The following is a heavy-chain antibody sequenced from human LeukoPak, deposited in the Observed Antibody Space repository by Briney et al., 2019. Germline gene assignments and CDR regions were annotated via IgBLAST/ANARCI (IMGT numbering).Heavy chain of an antibody. CDR3: ARDTYCSGTFDY. CDR2: IYYSGST. J-gene: IGHJ4*02. V-gene: IGHV4-31*03. CDR1: GCSISSGGYY. D-gene: IGHD3-10*01. Sequence: PSETLSLTCTVSGCSISSGGYYWSCILQHPGKGLDWIGYIYYSGSTYYNPSLKSRVTISVHTSKNQFSLKLSCVTAADTAVYYCARDTYCSGTFDYWGQGTLVTVSS.